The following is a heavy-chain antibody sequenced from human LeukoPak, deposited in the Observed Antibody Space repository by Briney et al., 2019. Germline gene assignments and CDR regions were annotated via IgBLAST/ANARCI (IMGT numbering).Heavy chain of an antibody. V-gene: IGHV4-61*02. Sequence: SETLSLTCTVSGASISSVGYSWSWIRQPAGKGLEWIGRISTSGSTNYNPSLKSRVTVSVDTSENQFSLKLSSVTAADTAVYYCATYSIFGVLGFDYWGQGTLVTVSS. D-gene: IGHD3-3*01. J-gene: IGHJ4*02. CDR3: ATYSIFGVLGFDY. CDR1: GASISSVGYS. CDR2: ISTSGST.